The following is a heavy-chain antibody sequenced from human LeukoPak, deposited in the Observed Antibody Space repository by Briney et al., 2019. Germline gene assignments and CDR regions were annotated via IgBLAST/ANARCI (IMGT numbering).Heavy chain of an antibody. D-gene: IGHD6-13*01. J-gene: IGHJ4*02. V-gene: IGHV3-23*01. CDR3: AKTGYSSSWYSGPFDY. Sequence: RPGGSLRLSCAASGFTFSSYAMSWVRQAPGKGLEWVSAISGSGGSTYYADSVKGRFTISRDNSKNTLYLQMNSLRAEDTAVYYCAKTGYSSSWYSGPFDYWGQGTLVTVSS. CDR1: GFTFSSYA. CDR2: ISGSGGST.